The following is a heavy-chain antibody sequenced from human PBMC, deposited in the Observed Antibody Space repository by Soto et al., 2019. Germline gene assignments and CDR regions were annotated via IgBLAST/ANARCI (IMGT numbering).Heavy chain of an antibody. J-gene: IGHJ4*02. CDR2: IYYSGRT. CDR1: GGSISSDDYY. V-gene: IGHV4-30-4*01. D-gene: IGHD6-6*01. CDR3: ARELSNSPDYFDY. Sequence: SETLSLTCTVSGGSISSDDYYWSWIRQPPGKGLEWIGYIYYSGRTAYNPSLKSRLIIPIDTSKNQFSLNLNSVSGADTAVYYCARELSNSPDYFDYWGQGTLVTVSS.